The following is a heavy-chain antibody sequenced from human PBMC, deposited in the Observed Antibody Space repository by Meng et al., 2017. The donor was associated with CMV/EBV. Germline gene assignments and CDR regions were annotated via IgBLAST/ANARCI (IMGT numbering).Heavy chain of an antibody. D-gene: IGHD3-22*01. V-gene: IGHV4-59*01. Sequence: SETLSLTCTVSGGSISSYYWSWIRQPPGKGLEWIGYIYYSGSTNYTPSLKSRVTISVDTSKNQFSLKLSSVTAADTAVYYCAREQYYYDSSGYYYLGGKDYWGQGTLVTVSS. CDR1: GGSISSYY. J-gene: IGHJ4*02. CDR3: AREQYYYDSSGYYYLGGKDY. CDR2: IYYSGST.